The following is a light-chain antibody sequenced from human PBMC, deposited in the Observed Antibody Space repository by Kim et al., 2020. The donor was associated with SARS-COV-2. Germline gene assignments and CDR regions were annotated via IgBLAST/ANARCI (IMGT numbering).Light chain of an antibody. V-gene: IGLV2-14*01. CDR2: DVS. Sequence: QSALTQPASVSGSPGQSITISCTGTSSDVGGYNYVSWYQQHPGKAPKLMIYDVSKRPSGVSNRFSGSKSGNTASLTISGLQAEDEADYYCSSYTSSSTSYVFGTWTKVTVL. CDR1: SSDVGGYNY. J-gene: IGLJ1*01. CDR3: SSYTSSSTSYV.